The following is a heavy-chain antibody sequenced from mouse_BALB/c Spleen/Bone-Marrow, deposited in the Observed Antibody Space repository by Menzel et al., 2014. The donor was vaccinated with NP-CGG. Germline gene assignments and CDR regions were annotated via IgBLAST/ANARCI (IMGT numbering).Heavy chain of an antibody. D-gene: IGHD2-3*01. CDR3: ANDWFAY. J-gene: IGHJ3*01. CDR2: IDPANGNT. V-gene: IGHV14-3*02. Sequence: DVKLVESGAELVKPGASVKLSCTASGFNIKDTYMHWVKRRPEQGLEWIGRIDPANGNTKYDPKFQGKATITADTSSNTAHLHLSSLTSEDTAVYYCANDWFAYWGQGTLVTVSA. CDR1: GFNIKDTY.